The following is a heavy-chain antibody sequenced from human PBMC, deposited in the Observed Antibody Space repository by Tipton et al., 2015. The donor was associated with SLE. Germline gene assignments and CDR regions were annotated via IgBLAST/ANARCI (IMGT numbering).Heavy chain of an antibody. Sequence: GLVKPSGTLSLTCTVSGGSIRGYYWSWIRQPPGGGLEWIGYIHYSRSTNYNPSLKSRVTMSVDTPKNEFSLKMSSVTAADTAVYYCASSNHYDSAGLPPRAEYFLHWGQGTLVTVSA. J-gene: IGHJ1*01. CDR1: GGSIRGYY. CDR2: IHYSRST. CDR3: ASSNHYDSAGLPPRAEYFLH. V-gene: IGHV4-59*08. D-gene: IGHD3-22*01.